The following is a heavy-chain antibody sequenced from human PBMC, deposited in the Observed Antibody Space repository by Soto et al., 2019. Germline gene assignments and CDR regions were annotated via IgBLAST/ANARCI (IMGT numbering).Heavy chain of an antibody. Sequence: QVTLKESGPVLVKPTETLTLTCTVSGFSLSNARMGVSWIRQPPGKALEWLAHIFSNDEKSYSTSLKSRLTISKDTSKSQVVLTMTNMDPVDTATYYCALIPFWSGYYTWFDPWGQGTLVTVSS. D-gene: IGHD3-3*01. CDR1: GFSLSNARMG. J-gene: IGHJ5*02. V-gene: IGHV2-26*01. CDR3: ALIPFWSGYYTWFDP. CDR2: IFSNDEK.